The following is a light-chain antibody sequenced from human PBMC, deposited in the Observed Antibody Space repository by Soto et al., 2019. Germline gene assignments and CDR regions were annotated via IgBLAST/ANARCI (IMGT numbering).Light chain of an antibody. CDR3: AAWDDSLGAYV. J-gene: IGLJ1*01. V-gene: IGLV1-44*01. CDR1: NSNIGTNT. Sequence: QSVLTQPPSASATPGQRVTISCSGSNSNIGTNTVNWYQQLPGTAPTLLIYANNQRPSGVPQRFSGSKTGTSASLAIGGLQSEDGADYYCAAWDDSLGAYVFGTGTKV. CDR2: ANN.